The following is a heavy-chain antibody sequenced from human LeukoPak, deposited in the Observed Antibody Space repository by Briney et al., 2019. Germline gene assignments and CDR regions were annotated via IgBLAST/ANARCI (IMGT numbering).Heavy chain of an antibody. CDR3: TRAARGYTYGYYFDL. J-gene: IGHJ5*02. D-gene: IGHD2-2*02. CDR2: IWSDGSAR. CDR1: GFIFSNYG. Sequence: GRSLRLSCVASGFIFSNYGMHWVRQAPGKGLEWVTAIWSDGSARYFADSVKGRFTVSRDNSKKTLNLHMNSLSAEDTAVYYCTRAARGYTYGYYFDLWGQGTLATVSS. V-gene: IGHV3-33*01.